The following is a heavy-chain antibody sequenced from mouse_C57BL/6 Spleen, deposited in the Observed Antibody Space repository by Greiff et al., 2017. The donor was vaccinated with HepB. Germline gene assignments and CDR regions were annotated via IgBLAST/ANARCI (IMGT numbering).Heavy chain of an antibody. CDR3: TGQGDYDGAMDY. V-gene: IGHV6-3*01. CDR1: GFTFSNYW. D-gene: IGHD2-4*01. J-gene: IGHJ4*01. CDR2: IRLKSDNYAT. Sequence: EVKVEESGGGLVQPGGSMKLSCVASGFTFSNYWMNWVRQSPEKGLEWVAQIRLKSDNYATHYAESVKGRFTISRDDSKSSVYLQMNNLRAEDTGIYYCTGQGDYDGAMDYWGQGTSVTVSS.